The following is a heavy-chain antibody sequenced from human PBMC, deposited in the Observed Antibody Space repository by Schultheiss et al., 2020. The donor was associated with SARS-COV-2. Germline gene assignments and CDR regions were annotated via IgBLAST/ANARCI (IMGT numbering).Heavy chain of an antibody. CDR2: INTNTGNP. CDR3: ARADIVVVPAADYFDY. Sequence: ASVKVSCKASGYTFTSYYMHWVRQAPGQGLEWMGWINTNTGNPTYAQGFTGRFVFSLDTSVSTAYLQISSLKAEDTAVYYCARADIVVVPAADYFDYWGQGTLVTVSS. CDR1: GYTFTSYY. V-gene: IGHV7-4-1*02. J-gene: IGHJ4*02. D-gene: IGHD2-2*01.